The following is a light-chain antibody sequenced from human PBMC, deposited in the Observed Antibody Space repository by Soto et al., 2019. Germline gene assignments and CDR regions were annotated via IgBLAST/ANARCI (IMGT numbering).Light chain of an antibody. CDR3: SSYTSSSTLYV. Sequence: QSVLTQPRSVSGSPGQSVTISCTGTSSDVGGYNYVSWYQHHPGKAPKLMIYDVTKRPSGVSNRFSGSKSGNTASLTISGLQAEDEADYYCSSYTSSSTLYVFGTGTKVTVL. CDR2: DVT. V-gene: IGLV2-14*03. CDR1: SSDVGGYNY. J-gene: IGLJ1*01.